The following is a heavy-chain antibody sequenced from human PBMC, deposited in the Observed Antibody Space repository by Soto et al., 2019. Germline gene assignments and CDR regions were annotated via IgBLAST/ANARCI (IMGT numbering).Heavy chain of an antibody. Sequence: LRLSCAASGFTFSRYAMSWVRQAPGKGLEWVSTVTGGGHTTYNADSVNGRFTISRDNSKNTLYLQMNNLRAEDTAIYYCASSSGDLDVYGMDIWGPGTTVTVSS. CDR1: GFTFSRYA. CDR3: ASSSGDLDVYGMDI. J-gene: IGHJ6*02. CDR2: VTGGGHTT. D-gene: IGHD3-10*01. V-gene: IGHV3-23*01.